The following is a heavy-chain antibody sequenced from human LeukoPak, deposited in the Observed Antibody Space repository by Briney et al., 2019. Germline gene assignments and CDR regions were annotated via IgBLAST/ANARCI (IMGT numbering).Heavy chain of an antibody. V-gene: IGHV1-2*02. CDR2: INPNSGGT. CDR1: GYTFTGYY. CDR3: AREKAYGVSGMDV. Sequence: ASVKVSCTASGYTFTGYYMHWVRQAPGQGLEWMGWINPNSGGTNYAQKFQGRVTMTRDTSISTAYMELSRLRSDDTAVYYCAREKAYGVSGMDVWGKGTTVTISS. J-gene: IGHJ6*04. D-gene: IGHD4-17*01.